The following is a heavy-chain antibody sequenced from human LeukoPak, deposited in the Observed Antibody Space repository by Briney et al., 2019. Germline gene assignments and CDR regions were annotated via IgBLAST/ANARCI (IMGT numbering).Heavy chain of an antibody. CDR3: APRNRGY. CDR1: KFTFRSYA. J-gene: IGHJ4*02. CDR2: IRYDGSNQ. Sequence: GGSLRLSCAASKFTFRSYAMSWVRQAPGKGLEWVAFIRYDGSNQYYADSVKGRFTISRDNSKNTMYLQMNSLRPEDTAVYYCAPRNRGYWGQGTLVTVSS. V-gene: IGHV3-30*02. D-gene: IGHD1-14*01.